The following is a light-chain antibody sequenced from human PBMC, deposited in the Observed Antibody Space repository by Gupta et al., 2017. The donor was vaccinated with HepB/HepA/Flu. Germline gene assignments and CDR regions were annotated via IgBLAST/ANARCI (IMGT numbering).Light chain of an antibody. V-gene: IGLV1-44*01. J-gene: IGLJ3*02. Sequence: QSVLTQPPSASGTPGQKVTISCSGSSSNIGSNTVNWYQQLPGTAPKLRIESNNQRPSGVPDRFAGSKSGTSASLAISGLQSADEAEDDCAAWDDSLKGPVFGGGTKLTVL. CDR2: SNN. CDR1: SSNIGSNT. CDR3: AAWDDSLKGPV.